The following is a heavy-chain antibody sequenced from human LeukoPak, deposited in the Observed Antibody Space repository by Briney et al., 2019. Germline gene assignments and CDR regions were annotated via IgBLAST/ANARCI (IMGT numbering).Heavy chain of an antibody. D-gene: IGHD3-16*01. Sequence: GGSLGLSCAASGFTFSTYAMHWVRQSPGKGLEWEAVISYDGDNKYYADSVKGRFTISRDNSKNTLYLQMNSLRVEDSALYYCARDGGSHWGQGTLVTVSS. CDR2: ISYDGDNK. CDR3: ARDGGSH. J-gene: IGHJ4*02. V-gene: IGHV3-30*04. CDR1: GFTFSTYA.